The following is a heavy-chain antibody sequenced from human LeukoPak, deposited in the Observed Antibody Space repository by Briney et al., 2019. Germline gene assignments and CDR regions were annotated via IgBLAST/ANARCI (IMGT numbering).Heavy chain of an antibody. CDR3: ARAGYSSSWDYYYYYGMDV. CDR1: GGSISSYY. V-gene: IGHV4-59*01. J-gene: IGHJ6*02. CDR2: IYYSGST. Sequence: SETLSLTRTVSGGSISSYYWSWIRQPPGKGLEWIGYIYYSGSTNYNPSLKSRVTISVDTSKNQFSLKLSSVTAADTAVYYCARAGYSSSWDYYYYYGMDVWGQGTTVTVSS. D-gene: IGHD6-13*01.